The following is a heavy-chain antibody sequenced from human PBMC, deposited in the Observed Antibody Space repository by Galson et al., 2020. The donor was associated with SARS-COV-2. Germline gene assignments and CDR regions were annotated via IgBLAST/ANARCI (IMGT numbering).Heavy chain of an antibody. CDR2: IRSKRYGGTT. J-gene: IGHJ6*02. D-gene: IGHD2-2*01. CDR1: GFTFSSYG. Sequence: GGSLRLSCAASGFTFSSYGMHWVRQAPGKGLEWVGFIRSKRYGGTTEYAASVEGTFIISRDDSKSTAYLQMNSLKTEDTAVYYCTRDRGADFSSYVFGRKYCGMDVWGPGTTVIFSS. V-gene: IGHV3-49*04. CDR3: TRDRGADFSSYVFGRKYCGMDV.